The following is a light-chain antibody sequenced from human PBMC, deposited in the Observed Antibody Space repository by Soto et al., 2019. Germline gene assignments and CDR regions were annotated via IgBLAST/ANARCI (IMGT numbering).Light chain of an antibody. CDR1: NL. J-gene: IGKJ1*01. CDR3: QQTSGFPRT. Sequence: NLLAWYQQKPGKAPKLLIHGASSLDRGVASRFSGGGTGTDFTLTIISLQPEDFATYYCQQTSGFPRTFGQGTKVDIK. CDR2: GAS. V-gene: IGKV1-12*01.